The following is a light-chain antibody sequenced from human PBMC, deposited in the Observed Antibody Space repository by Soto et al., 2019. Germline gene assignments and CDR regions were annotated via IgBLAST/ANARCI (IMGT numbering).Light chain of an antibody. CDR1: QAIRTA. CDR3: QQYNSYPST. Sequence: QMTQSPSSLSASVGDRVTITCRASQAIRTALGWYQQKPGKVPKLLIYAASTLQSGVPSRFSGSGSGTEFTLTTSSLQPDDFATDYCQQYNSYPSTFGQGTKVDIK. CDR2: AAS. V-gene: IGKV1-17*01. J-gene: IGKJ1*01.